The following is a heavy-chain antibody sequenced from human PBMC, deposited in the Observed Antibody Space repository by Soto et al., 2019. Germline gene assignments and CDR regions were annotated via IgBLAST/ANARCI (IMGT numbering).Heavy chain of an antibody. CDR1: GFTFSSYA. CDR3: ARSGPCTYFDY. D-gene: IGHD6-25*01. CDR2: ISGSGGST. J-gene: IGHJ4*02. V-gene: IGHV3-23*01. Sequence: EVPLLDSGGGLVQPGGSLRLSCAASGFTFSSYAMNWVLQAPGKGLEWVSVISGSGGSTYYADSVKGRFTISRDNSTNPLYLQINSLIAPHTAVYYCARSGPCTYFDYWGQGTLVTVSS.